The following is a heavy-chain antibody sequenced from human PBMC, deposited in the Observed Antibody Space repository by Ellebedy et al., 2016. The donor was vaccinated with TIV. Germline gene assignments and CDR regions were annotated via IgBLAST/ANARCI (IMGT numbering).Heavy chain of an antibody. CDR3: ARDHHNTGNSSSWYWFDP. CDR1: GESLTNDY. V-gene: IGHV4-34*01. Sequence: MPGGSLRLSCDVHGESLTNDYWSWIRQSPGKGLEWIGEINHGGSTNYNPSLKSRLTLSIDTFKNQFSLKLSSVTAADTGTYYCARDHHNTGNSSSWYWFDPWGQGALVTVSS. J-gene: IGHJ5*02. D-gene: IGHD6-13*01. CDR2: INHGGST.